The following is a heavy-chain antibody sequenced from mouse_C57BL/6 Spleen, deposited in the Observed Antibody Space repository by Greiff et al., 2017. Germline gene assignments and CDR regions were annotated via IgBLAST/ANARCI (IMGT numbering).Heavy chain of an antibody. CDR2: IDPENGDT. Sequence: EVQLQQSGAELVRPGASVKLSCTASGFNIKDAYMHWVKQRPEQGLEWIGWIDPENGDTEYASKFQGKATITADTSSNTAYLQLSSLTSEDTAVYYCTTKDYGSFDYWGQGTTLTVSS. D-gene: IGHD1-1*01. CDR1: GFNIKDAY. V-gene: IGHV14-4*01. J-gene: IGHJ2*01. CDR3: TTKDYGSFDY.